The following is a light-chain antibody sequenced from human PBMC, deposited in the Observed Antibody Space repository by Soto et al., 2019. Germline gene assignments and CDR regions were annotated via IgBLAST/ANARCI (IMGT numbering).Light chain of an antibody. J-gene: IGLJ2*01. CDR3: SSYTSSRTVI. CDR1: SSDVGGYNY. V-gene: IGLV2-11*01. Sequence: QSVLTQPRSVSGSPGQSVTISCTGTSSDVGGYNYVSWYQQHPGKAPKLMIYDVSKRPSGVPDRFSGSKSGNTASLTISGLQAEDDATYYCSSYTSSRTVILGGGTKLTVL. CDR2: DVS.